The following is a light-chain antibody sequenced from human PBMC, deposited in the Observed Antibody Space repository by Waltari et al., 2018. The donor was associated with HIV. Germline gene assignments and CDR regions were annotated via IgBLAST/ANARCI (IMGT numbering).Light chain of an antibody. J-gene: IGLJ1*01. CDR1: SSDVGDYNY. Sequence: QSALTQPASVSGSPGQSTPISCPGASSDVGDYNYVSWYQQHPGKAPKLMIYDVSNRPSGVSNRFSGSKSGNTASLTISGLQAEDEADYYCSSYTGSSTLGVFGTGTRVTVL. V-gene: IGLV2-14*03. CDR2: DVS. CDR3: SSYTGSSTLGV.